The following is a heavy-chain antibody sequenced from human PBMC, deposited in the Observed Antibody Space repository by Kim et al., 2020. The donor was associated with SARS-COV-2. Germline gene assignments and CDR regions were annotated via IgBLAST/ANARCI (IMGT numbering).Heavy chain of an antibody. J-gene: IGHJ6*02. D-gene: IGHD3-10*01. CDR3: ARGGRITMVRGVSGGMDV. CDR2: INPNSGGT. CDR1: GYTFTGYY. Sequence: ASVKVSCKASGYTFTGYYMHWVRQAPGQGLEWMGRINPNSGGTNYAQKFQGRVTMTRDTSISTAYMELSRLRSDDTVVYYCARGGRITMVRGVSGGMDVWGQGTTVTVSS. V-gene: IGHV1-2*05.